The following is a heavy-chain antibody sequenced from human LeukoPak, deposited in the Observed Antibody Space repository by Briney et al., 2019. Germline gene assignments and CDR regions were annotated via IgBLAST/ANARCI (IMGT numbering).Heavy chain of an antibody. CDR1: GYPFTGYY. CDR3: ARVDAQVATYDAFDI. CDR2: ISAYNGNP. J-gene: IGHJ3*02. Sequence: GASVKVSCKASGYPFTGYYMHWVRQAPGQGLEWMGWISAYNGNPNYAQKLQGRVTMTTDTSTSTAYMELKSLRSDDTAVYYCARVDAQVATYDAFDIWGQGTMVTVSS. V-gene: IGHV1-18*04. D-gene: IGHD5-12*01.